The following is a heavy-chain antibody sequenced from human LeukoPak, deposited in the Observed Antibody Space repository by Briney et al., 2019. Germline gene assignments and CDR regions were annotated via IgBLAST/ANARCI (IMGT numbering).Heavy chain of an antibody. CDR1: GYTFTGYH. Sequence: ASVKVSCKASGYTFTGYHLHWVRQAPGQGLEWMGRINPYSGDTNFAQKFQGRVTITRDTSITTAYMYLRSLTPDDTAVYFCARDQGSLTRSWYTGYWGQGTQVTVSS. D-gene: IGHD6-13*01. V-gene: IGHV1-2*06. J-gene: IGHJ4*02. CDR2: INPYSGDT. CDR3: ARDQGSLTRSWYTGY.